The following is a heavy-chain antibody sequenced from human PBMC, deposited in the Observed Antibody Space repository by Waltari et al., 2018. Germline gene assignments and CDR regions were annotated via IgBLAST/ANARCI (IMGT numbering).Heavy chain of an antibody. D-gene: IGHD1-7*01. CDR3: ANRGVGNYFKYFRL. V-gene: IGHV4-61*02. J-gene: IGHJ1*01. CDR1: GEPISDDVSRWTS. Sequence: QVQLQESGPGLVKPTHTLSLTCTVSGEPISDDVSRWTSWTWIRQSAGKGLEGIGHIYSSVACAYNPALRSRVTISLDTPKSHFTLKLTSVTAADTAVYYCANRGVGNYFKYFRLWSPGTLVTVSS. CDR2: IYSSVAC.